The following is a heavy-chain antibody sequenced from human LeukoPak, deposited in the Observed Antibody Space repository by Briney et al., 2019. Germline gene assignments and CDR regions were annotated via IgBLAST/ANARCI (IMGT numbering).Heavy chain of an antibody. D-gene: IGHD4-17*01. Sequence: ASVKVSCKASGYTFTSYGVIWVRQAPGQGLEWMGWIAVYNGDTNYAQKFQGRVTMTTDRSTRTAYMELRSLRSDDTAVYYCAREIYGDSYFDYWGQGTLVTVAS. CDR1: GYTFTSYG. CDR3: AREIYGDSYFDY. CDR2: IAVYNGDT. V-gene: IGHV1-18*01. J-gene: IGHJ4*02.